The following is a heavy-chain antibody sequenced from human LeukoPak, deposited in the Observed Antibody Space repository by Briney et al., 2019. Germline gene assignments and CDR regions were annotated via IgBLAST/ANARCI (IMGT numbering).Heavy chain of an antibody. J-gene: IGHJ5*02. V-gene: IGHV4-61*02. CDR3: ARDHRESFYDFWSAFDP. Sequence: PSETPSLTCIVSGGSISSGNYYLSWIRQPAGKGLEWIGRIYTSGSTNYNPPLKSRLTISLDTSKNQFSLKLSSVTAADTAVYYCARDHRESFYDFWSAFDPWGQGTLVTVSS. CDR2: IYTSGST. D-gene: IGHD3-3*01. CDR1: GGSISSGNYY.